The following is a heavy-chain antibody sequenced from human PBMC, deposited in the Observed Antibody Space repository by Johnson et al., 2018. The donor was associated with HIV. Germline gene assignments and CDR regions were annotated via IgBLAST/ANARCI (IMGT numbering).Heavy chain of an antibody. Sequence: QVQLVESGGGVVQPVRSLRLSCVASGFTFSSYAMHWVRQAPGKGLEWVAVISYDGGNKYYADSVKGRFTVSRDNSKNTLYLQMNSLRAEDTALYYCARGGDYGDWSGAFDIWGQGTMVTVSS. CDR1: GFTFSSYA. J-gene: IGHJ3*02. CDR3: ARGGDYGDWSGAFDI. CDR2: ISYDGGNK. V-gene: IGHV3-30*04. D-gene: IGHD4-17*01.